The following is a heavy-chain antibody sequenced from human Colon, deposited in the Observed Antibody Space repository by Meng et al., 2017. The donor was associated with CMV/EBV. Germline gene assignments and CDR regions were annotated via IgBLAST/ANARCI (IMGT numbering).Heavy chain of an antibody. CDR1: GYIFTDYY. CDR2: INPNRGGT. J-gene: IGHJ6*02. V-gene: IGHV1-2*02. CDR3: ARDRRYYDFWSGPLVALDV. Sequence: ASVKVSCKASGYIFTDYYMHWVRQAPGQGLEWMGWINPNRGGTNYVQKFQGRVTMTRDTSISTVYLELSRLRSDDTAVYYCARDRRYYDFWSGPLVALDVWGQGTTVTVSS. D-gene: IGHD3-3*01.